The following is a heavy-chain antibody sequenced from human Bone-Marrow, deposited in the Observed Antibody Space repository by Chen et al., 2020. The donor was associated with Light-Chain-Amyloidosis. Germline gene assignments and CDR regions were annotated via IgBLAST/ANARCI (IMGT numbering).Heavy chain of an antibody. V-gene: IGHV3-23*01. CDR1: GFTFSSYV. D-gene: IGHD6-19*01. J-gene: IGHJ4*02. CDR2: ISGSGGST. Sequence: EVQLLESGGGLVQPGGSLRLSCAASGFTFSSYVMSWVRQAPGKGLEWVSAISGSGGSTYYADSVKGRFTISRDNSKNTLYLQMNSLRAEDTAVYYCAKDIRYSSGWYYFDYWGQGTLVTVSS. CDR3: AKDIRYSSGWYYFDY.